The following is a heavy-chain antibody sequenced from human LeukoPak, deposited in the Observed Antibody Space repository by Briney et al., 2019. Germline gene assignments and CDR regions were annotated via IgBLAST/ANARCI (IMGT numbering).Heavy chain of an antibody. D-gene: IGHD3-10*01. V-gene: IGHV3-73*01. CDR2: IRSKANSYAT. J-gene: IGHJ3*02. Sequence: GGSLRLSCAASGFTFSGSAMHWVRQASGKGLEWVGRIRSKANSYATAYAASVKGRFTISRDDSKNTAYLQMNSLKTEDTAVYYCTSSSITMVRGVIIASTAFDIWGQGTMVTVSS. CDR3: TSSSITMVRGVIIASTAFDI. CDR1: GFTFSGSA.